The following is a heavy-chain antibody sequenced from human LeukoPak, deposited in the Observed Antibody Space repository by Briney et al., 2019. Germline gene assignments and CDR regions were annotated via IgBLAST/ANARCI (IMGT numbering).Heavy chain of an antibody. D-gene: IGHD3-10*01. CDR1: GFTFSSYA. V-gene: IGHV3-23*01. Sequence: GGSLRLSCAASGFTFSSYAMSWVRQAPGKGLEWVLAISGSGGSTYYADSVKGRFTISRDNSKNTLYLQMNSLRAEDTAVYYCAKTYYYGSGSYYYFDYWGQGTLVTVSS. CDR3: AKTYYYGSGSYYYFDY. CDR2: ISGSGGST. J-gene: IGHJ4*02.